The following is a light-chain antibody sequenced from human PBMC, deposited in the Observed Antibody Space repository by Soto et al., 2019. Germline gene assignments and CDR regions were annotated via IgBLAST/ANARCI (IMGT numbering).Light chain of an antibody. Sequence: DVVMTQSPLSLPVTLGQPASISCRSSRSLLYSDGNTYLNWFQQRLGQPPRRLIYKVSNRDSGVPDRFSGSGSHTDFTLKISRVEAEDVGVYYCMQGVYWPPGRAFGQGTKVEIK. CDR3: MQGVYWPPGRA. V-gene: IGKV2-30*01. J-gene: IGKJ1*01. CDR2: KVS. CDR1: RSLLYSDGNTY.